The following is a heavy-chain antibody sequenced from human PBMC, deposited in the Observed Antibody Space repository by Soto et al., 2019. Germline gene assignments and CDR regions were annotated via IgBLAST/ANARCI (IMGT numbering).Heavy chain of an antibody. Sequence: SETLSLTCTVSGGSISSGDYYWSWIRQPPGKGLEWIGYIYYSGSTYYNPSLKSRVTISVDTSKNQFSLKLSSVTAADTAVYYCARGTGRYYYDSSAPDYWGQGTLVTVSS. CDR3: ARGTGRYYYDSSAPDY. V-gene: IGHV4-30-4*01. D-gene: IGHD3-22*01. CDR1: GGSISSGDYY. CDR2: IYYSGST. J-gene: IGHJ4*02.